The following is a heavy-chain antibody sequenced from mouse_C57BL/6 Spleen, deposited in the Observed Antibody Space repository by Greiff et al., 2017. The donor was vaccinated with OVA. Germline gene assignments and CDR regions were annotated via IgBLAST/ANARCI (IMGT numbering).Heavy chain of an antibody. D-gene: IGHD1-1*01. CDR1: GFTFSSYT. V-gene: IGHV5-9*01. J-gene: IGHJ2*01. CDR2: ISGGGGNT. Sequence: EVMLVESGGGLVKPGGSLKLSCAASGFTFSSYTMSWVRQTPEKRLEWVATISGGGGNTYYPDSVKGRFTISRDNAKNTLYLQMSSLRSEDTALYYCARRGGHYFYFDYWGQGTTLTVSS. CDR3: ARRGGHYFYFDY.